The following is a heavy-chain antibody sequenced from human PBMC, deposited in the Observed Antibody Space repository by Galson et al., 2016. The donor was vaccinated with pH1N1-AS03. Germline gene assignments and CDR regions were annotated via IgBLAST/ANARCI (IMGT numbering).Heavy chain of an antibody. CDR2: INRDGSEK. Sequence: SLRLSCAASGFTFSRHCMTWVRQAPEKGLEWVANINRDGSEKDYLDSVKGRFTISRDDASNSLYLQMNSLRAEDTAMYYCARDLGYGIKGYGFDNWGQGTLVTVSS. J-gene: IGHJ4*02. CDR1: GFTFSRHC. V-gene: IGHV3-7*01. CDR3: ARDLGYGIKGYGFDN. D-gene: IGHD5-12*01.